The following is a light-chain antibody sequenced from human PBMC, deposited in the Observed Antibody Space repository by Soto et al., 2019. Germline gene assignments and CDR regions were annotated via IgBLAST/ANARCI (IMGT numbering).Light chain of an antibody. V-gene: IGKV3-15*01. CDR1: QSVSSN. J-gene: IGKJ5*01. CDR3: QQYNNWPRRIT. CDR2: GAS. Sequence: EIVMTQSPATLSVSPGERATLSCRASQSVSSNLAWYQQKPGQAPRLPIYGASTRATGIPARFSGSGSGTEFTLTISSLQSEDFAVYYCQQYNNWPRRITFGQGTRLEIK.